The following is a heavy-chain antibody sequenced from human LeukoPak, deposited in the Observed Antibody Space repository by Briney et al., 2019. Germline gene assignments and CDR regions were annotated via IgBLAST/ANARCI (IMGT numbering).Heavy chain of an antibody. D-gene: IGHD2-2*01. CDR1: GYTFSSYW. CDR2: IKQDGSEK. Sequence: GGSLRLSCAASGYTFSSYWMSWVRQAPGKGLEWVANIKQDGSEKYYVDSVKGRFTISRDNAKNSLYLQMNSLRAEDTAVYYCARDDCSSISCYHNWFDPWGQGTLVTVSP. J-gene: IGHJ5*02. V-gene: IGHV3-7*01. CDR3: ARDDCSSISCYHNWFDP.